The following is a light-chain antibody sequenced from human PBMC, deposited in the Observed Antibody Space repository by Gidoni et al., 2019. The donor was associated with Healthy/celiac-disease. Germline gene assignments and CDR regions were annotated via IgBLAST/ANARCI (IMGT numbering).Light chain of an antibody. CDR2: GAS. Sequence: EIVLTQSPGPLSLSPGERATLSCRASPSVSSSYLAWYQQKPGQAPRRLIHGASSRATGIPDRFSGSGSGTDFTLTISRLEPEDFAVYYCQQYGSSPPYTFGQGTKLEIK. CDR3: QQYGSSPPYT. J-gene: IGKJ2*01. V-gene: IGKV3-20*01. CDR1: PSVSSSY.